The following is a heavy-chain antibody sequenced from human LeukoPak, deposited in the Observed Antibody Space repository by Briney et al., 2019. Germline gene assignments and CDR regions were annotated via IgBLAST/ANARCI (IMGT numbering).Heavy chain of an antibody. Sequence: ASVKISCRASGYIFTSYGFSWVRQAPGQGLEWMGWISTYNGNTNYAQKLQGRVTMTTDTSTSTAYMELRSLRSDDTAVYYCASFSGNYPNWFDPWGQGTLVTVSS. J-gene: IGHJ5*02. D-gene: IGHD1-26*01. CDR3: ASFSGNYPNWFDP. V-gene: IGHV1-18*01. CDR1: GYIFTSYG. CDR2: ISTYNGNT.